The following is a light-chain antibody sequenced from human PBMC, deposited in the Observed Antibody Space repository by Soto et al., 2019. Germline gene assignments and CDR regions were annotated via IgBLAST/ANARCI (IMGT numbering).Light chain of an antibody. CDR1: QSVSSY. CDR2: DAS. V-gene: IGKV3-11*01. J-gene: IGKJ4*01. CDR3: QQRSNWPLT. Sequence: EIVLTQYPATLYLSPGEIATLSCRASQSVSSYLAWYQQKPGQAPRLLIYDASNRATGIPARFSGSGSGTXXXXXXXXXXXXXFAVXXCQQRSNWPLTFGGRTKVEIK.